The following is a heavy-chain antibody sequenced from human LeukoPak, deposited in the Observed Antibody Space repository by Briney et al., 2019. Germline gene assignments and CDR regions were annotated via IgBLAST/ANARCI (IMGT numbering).Heavy chain of an antibody. CDR2: ISAYNGNT. D-gene: IGHD3-10*01. CDR3: ARDSYGSGSYYNPDAFDI. J-gene: IGHJ3*02. CDR1: GYTFTSYG. V-gene: IGHV1-18*01. Sequence: GASVKVSCKASGYTFTSYGISGVRQAPGQGLEWMGWISAYNGNTNYAQKLQGRVTMTTDTSMSTAYMELRSLRSDGTAVYYCARDSYGSGSYYNPDAFDIWGQGTMVTVSS.